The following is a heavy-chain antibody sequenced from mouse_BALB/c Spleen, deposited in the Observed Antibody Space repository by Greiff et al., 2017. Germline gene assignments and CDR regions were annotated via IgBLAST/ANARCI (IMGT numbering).Heavy chain of an antibody. J-gene: IGHJ2*01. V-gene: IGHV5-17*02. CDR3: ARKDFDY. CDR2: ISSGSSTI. CDR1: GFTFSSFG. Sequence: DVHLVESGGGLVQPGGSRKLSCAASGFTFSSFGMHWVRQAPEKGLEWVAYISSGSSTIYYSDTVKGRFTISRDNPKNTLFLQMTSLSSEDTAMYYCARKDFDYWGQGTTLTVSS.